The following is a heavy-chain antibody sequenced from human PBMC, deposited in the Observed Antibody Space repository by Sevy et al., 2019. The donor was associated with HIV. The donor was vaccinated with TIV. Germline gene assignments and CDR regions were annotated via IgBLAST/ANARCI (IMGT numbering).Heavy chain of an antibody. CDR2: ISAYNGNT. J-gene: IGHJ3*02. Sequence: ASVKVSCKASGYTFTSYGISWVRQAPGQGLEWMGWISAYNGNTNYAQKLQGRVTMTTDTSTSTAYMGLRSLGSDDTAVYYCARGYYYAPDSGAFDIWGQGTMVTVSS. V-gene: IGHV1-18*01. CDR3: ARGYYYAPDSGAFDI. CDR1: GYTFTSYG. D-gene: IGHD3-22*01.